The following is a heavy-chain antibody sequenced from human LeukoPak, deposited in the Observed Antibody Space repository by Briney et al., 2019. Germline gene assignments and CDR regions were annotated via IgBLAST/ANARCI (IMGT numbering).Heavy chain of an antibody. V-gene: IGHV4-59*12. CDR2: IYYSGST. CDR3: AREGSRFLLYNWFDP. Sequence: SETLSLTCTVSGGSISSYYWSWIRQPPGKGLEWIGYIYYSGSTNYNPSLKSRVTISVDTSKNQFSLKLSSVTAADTAVYYCAREGSRFLLYNWFDPWGQGTLVTVSS. CDR1: GGSISSYY. J-gene: IGHJ5*02. D-gene: IGHD3-16*01.